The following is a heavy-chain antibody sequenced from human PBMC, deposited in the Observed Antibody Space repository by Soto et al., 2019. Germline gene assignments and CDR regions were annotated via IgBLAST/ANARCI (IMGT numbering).Heavy chain of an antibody. Sequence: QVQLQESGPGLVKPSQTLSLTCTVSGGSISSGDYYWSWIRQPPGKGLEWIGYIYDSGSTYYNPSLKSRVTISVNTSKNQFSLKLSSVTAADTAVYYCARERPDGARLDPWGQGTLVTVSS. V-gene: IGHV4-30-4*01. D-gene: IGHD6-6*01. CDR2: IYDSGST. CDR1: GGSISSGDYY. J-gene: IGHJ5*02. CDR3: ARERPDGARLDP.